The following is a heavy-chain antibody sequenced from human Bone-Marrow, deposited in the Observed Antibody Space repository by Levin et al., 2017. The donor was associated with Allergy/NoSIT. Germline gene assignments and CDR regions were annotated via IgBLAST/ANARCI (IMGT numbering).Heavy chain of an antibody. Sequence: ASGPTLVKPTQTLTLTCTFSGFSLSTSGLSVGWIRQPPGKALEWLGLIYWDGDKRYSPSLNNRVKITKGTSKDQVVLTMTNMDPLDTATYYCAHTNCTLWKTRYWFDSWGQGILVTVSS. CDR1: GFSLSTSGLS. J-gene: IGHJ5*01. V-gene: IGHV2-5*02. D-gene: IGHD2-8*01. CDR3: AHTNCTLWKTRYWFDS. CDR2: IYWDGDK.